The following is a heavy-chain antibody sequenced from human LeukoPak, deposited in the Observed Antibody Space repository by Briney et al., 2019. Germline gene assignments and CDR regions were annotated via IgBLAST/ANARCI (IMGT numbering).Heavy chain of an antibody. Sequence: SETLSLICTVSGGSISSYYWSWIRQPPGKGLKWIGNIYYSGYTTHSPSLRSRVAISVDTSKNQFSLKLSSVTAADTAVYYCARETSQKGAHYMDVWGKGTTVTVSS. J-gene: IGHJ6*03. CDR1: GGSISSYY. D-gene: IGHD3-16*01. CDR2: IYYSGYT. V-gene: IGHV4-59*01. CDR3: ARETSQKGAHYMDV.